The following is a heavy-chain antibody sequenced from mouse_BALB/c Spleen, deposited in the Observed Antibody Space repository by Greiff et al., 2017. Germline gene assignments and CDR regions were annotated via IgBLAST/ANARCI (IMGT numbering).Heavy chain of an antibody. CDR2: IYPGSGNT. Sequence: QVQLKESGPELVKPGASVKISCKASGYTFTDYYINWVKQKPGQGLEWIGWIYPGSGNTKYNEKFKGKATLTVDTSSSTAYMQLSSLTSEDTAVYFCARRASYYGYVGYFDYWGQGTTLTVSS. CDR3: ARRASYYGYVGYFDY. CDR1: GYTFTDYY. D-gene: IGHD1-2*01. V-gene: IGHV1-84*02. J-gene: IGHJ2*01.